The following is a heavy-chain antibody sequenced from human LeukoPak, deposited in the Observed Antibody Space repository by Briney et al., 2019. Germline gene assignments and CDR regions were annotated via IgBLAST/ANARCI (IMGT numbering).Heavy chain of an antibody. J-gene: IGHJ3*02. Sequence: SETLSLTCTVSGGSISSRGYYWSWIRQPPGKGLEWIGYIYYSGSTYYNPSLNSRVTISVDSSKNQFSLKLSSVTAADTAVYYCASPNSGSYYWAFDIWGQGTMVTVSS. CDR1: GGSISSRGYY. D-gene: IGHD1-26*01. V-gene: IGHV4-30-2*01. CDR2: IYYSGST. CDR3: ASPNSGSYYWAFDI.